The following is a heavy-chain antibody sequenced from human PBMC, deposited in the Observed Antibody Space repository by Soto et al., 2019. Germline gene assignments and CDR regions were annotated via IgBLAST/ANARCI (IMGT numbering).Heavy chain of an antibody. Sequence: SETLSLTCTVSGGSIGSDDYYWSWIRQHPGKGLEWIGYIYYSGSTYSNPSLKSRVTISVDTSKNQFSPKLTSVTAADTAVYYCARGDKYQLPDHWGQGTLVTVSS. CDR1: GGSIGSDDYY. CDR3: ARGDKYQLPDH. V-gene: IGHV4-31*03. J-gene: IGHJ4*02. CDR2: IYYSGST. D-gene: IGHD2-2*01.